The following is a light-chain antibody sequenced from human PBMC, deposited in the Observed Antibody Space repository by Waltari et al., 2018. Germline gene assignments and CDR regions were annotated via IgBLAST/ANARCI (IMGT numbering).Light chain of an antibody. J-gene: IGKJ2*01. CDR2: GAS. CDR1: QSISEY. V-gene: IGKV1-39*01. CDR3: RQSYSSPRT. Sequence: DIQMTQSPSSLSASVGDRVTITCRASQSISEYVNWYQQRPGKAPKILIYGASILQSGVPLKFSGSGSGTNFTLSISSLQPEDFATYYCRQSYSSPRTFGQGTNLKIK.